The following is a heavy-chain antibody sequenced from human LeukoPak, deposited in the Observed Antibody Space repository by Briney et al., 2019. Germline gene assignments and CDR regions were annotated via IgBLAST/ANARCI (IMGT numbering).Heavy chain of an antibody. CDR2: MNPNSGNT. Sequence: GASVKVSCKASGYTFTSYDINWVRQATGQGLEWMGWMNPNSGNTGYAQKFQGRVTMTRNTSISTAYMELSSLRSEDTAVYYCARGGTYCSSTSCYLLNWFDPWGQGTLVTVSS. CDR3: ARGGTYCSSTSCYLLNWFDP. V-gene: IGHV1-8*01. CDR1: GYTFTSYD. J-gene: IGHJ5*02. D-gene: IGHD2-2*01.